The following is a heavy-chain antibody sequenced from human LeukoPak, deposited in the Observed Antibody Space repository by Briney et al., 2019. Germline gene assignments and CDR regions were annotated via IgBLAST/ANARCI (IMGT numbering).Heavy chain of an antibody. D-gene: IGHD6-13*01. V-gene: IGHV3-7*01. J-gene: IGHJ4*02. CDR2: IKDDGSEK. CDR3: ARVGTAEGTLEDY. CDR1: GFSFSTYW. Sequence: GSLRLSXAASGFSFSTYWMSWVRQPPGKGPEWVANIKDDGSEKYYVDSVKGRFTISRDNAKNSLYLQMNSLRAEDSAVYYCARVGTAEGTLEDYWGQGTLVTVSS.